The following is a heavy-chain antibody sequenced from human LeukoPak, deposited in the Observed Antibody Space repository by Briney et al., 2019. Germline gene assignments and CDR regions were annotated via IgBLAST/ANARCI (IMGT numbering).Heavy chain of an antibody. V-gene: IGHV4-4*02. J-gene: IGHJ6*03. CDR2: IHHSGSI. CDR1: GVSISSNLW. CDR3: ARGSSSSTRKSLHYYYYYYIDV. Sequence: SGTLSLTCAVSGVSISSNLWWTWVRQPPGKGLEWIAEIHHSGSINYNPSLKSRVTISVDKAKNQFSLNLNSVTAADTAVYYCARGSSSSTRKSLHYYYYYYIDVWGKGTTVTISS. D-gene: IGHD2-2*01.